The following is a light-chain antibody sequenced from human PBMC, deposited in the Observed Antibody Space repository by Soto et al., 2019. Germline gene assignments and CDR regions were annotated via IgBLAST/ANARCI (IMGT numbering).Light chain of an antibody. J-gene: IGKJ1*01. V-gene: IGKV3-15*01. CDR3: HQYNNWPRT. Sequence: ERVMTQSPATLYVSPWERATLSCRASQSVSSNLAWYQQSPGQAPRLLIYGASTRATGIPARFSGSGSGTEFTLTISSLQSEDFAVYYCHQYNNWPRTFGQGTKVEIK. CDR2: GAS. CDR1: QSVSSN.